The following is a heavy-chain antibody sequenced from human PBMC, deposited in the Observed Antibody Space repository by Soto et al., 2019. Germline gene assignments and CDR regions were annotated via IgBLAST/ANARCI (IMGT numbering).Heavy chain of an antibody. J-gene: IGHJ4*02. V-gene: IGHV3-30*18. CDR1: GFTFSSYG. CDR2: ISYDGSNK. Sequence: GGSLRLSCAASGFTFSSYGMHWVRQAPGKGLEWVAVISYDGSNKYYADSVKGRFTISRDNSKNTLYLQMNSLRAEDTAVYYCANGLGDYQLSAFDYWGQGTLVTVSS. CDR3: ANGLGDYQLSAFDY. D-gene: IGHD4-17*01.